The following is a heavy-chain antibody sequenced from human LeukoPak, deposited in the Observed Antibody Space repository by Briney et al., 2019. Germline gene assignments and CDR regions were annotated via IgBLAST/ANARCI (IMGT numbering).Heavy chain of an antibody. J-gene: IGHJ6*02. CDR3: AEVIETAQAV. V-gene: IGHV3-23*01. CDR1: GFTFSSYE. Sequence: GGSLRLSCAASGFTFSSYEMNWVRQAPGKGLEWVSAISGSGGSTYYADSVKGRFTISRDNSKNTLYLQMNSLRAEDTAVYYCAEVIETAQAVWGQGTTVTVSS. CDR2: ISGSGGST. D-gene: IGHD5-18*01.